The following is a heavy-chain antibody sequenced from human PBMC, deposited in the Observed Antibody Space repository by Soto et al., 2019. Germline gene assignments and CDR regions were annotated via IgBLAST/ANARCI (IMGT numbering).Heavy chain of an antibody. J-gene: IGHJ6*02. CDR1: GFSLTSFT. V-gene: IGHV3-30-3*01. CDR2: ISYDGSKK. CDR3: TGGRQLAMPGIAFDSRLDV. D-gene: IGHD2-2*01. Sequence: QEHLVESGGGVVQPGKSLRLSCTASGFSLTSFTVHWVRQAPGKGLEWVTLISYDGSKKDYIDSVKGRFTISRDNFKNAVYMEINNLTPDDTAVHLCTGGRQLAMPGIAFDSRLDVWGHGTKVAVS.